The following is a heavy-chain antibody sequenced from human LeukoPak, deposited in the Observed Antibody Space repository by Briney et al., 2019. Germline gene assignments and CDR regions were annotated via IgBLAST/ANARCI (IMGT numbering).Heavy chain of an antibody. D-gene: IGHD2-21*02. V-gene: IGHV1-2*02. CDR1: GYRFTGYY. CDR3: ARGYCSGDCFTLFDY. Sequence: ASVTLSCKASGYRFTGYYMHWVRQAPGQGIEWMGWIKPKSGGTNYAQKFQGRVTMTRDTYISTAYMELSSLRSDDTAVYYCARGYCSGDCFTLFDYWGQGTLVTVSS. CDR2: IKPKSGGT. J-gene: IGHJ4*02.